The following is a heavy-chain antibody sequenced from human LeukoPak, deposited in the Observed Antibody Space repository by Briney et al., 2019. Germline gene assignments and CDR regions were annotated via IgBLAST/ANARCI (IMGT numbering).Heavy chain of an antibody. D-gene: IGHD3-3*01. CDR3: ARQYYDFWSGFYTADYYLDY. CDR2: ISAHSRYI. CDR1: GFSFSDFG. J-gene: IGHJ4*02. V-gene: IGHV3-21*01. Sequence: PGGSLRLSCAASGFSFSDFGMNWVRQAPGKGLEWVSSISAHSRYIYYADSVKGRFTISRDNAQTSLYLEMNSLRGEDSAVYYCARQYYDFWSGFYTADYYLDYWGRGTLVTVSS.